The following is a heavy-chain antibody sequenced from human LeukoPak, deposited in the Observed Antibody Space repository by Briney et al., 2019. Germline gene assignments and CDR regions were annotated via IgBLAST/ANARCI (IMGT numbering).Heavy chain of an antibody. J-gene: IGHJ4*02. Sequence: GASVKVSCKASGYTFTSYGISWVRQAPGQGLEWMGWISAYNGNTNYAQKLQGRVTMTTGTSTSTAYMELRSLRSDDTAVYYCARGPPYYYGSGSYPLGYWGQGTLVTVSS. D-gene: IGHD3-10*01. V-gene: IGHV1-18*01. CDR1: GYTFTSYG. CDR2: ISAYNGNT. CDR3: ARGPPYYYGSGSYPLGY.